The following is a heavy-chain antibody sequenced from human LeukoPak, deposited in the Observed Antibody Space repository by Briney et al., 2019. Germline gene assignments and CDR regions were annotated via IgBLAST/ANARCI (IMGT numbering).Heavy chain of an antibody. D-gene: IGHD3-10*01. Sequence: GGSLRLSCAASGFTFNTYGMHWVRQAPGKGLEWVSVIYSGGSTYYADSVKGRFTISRDNSKNTLYLQMNSLRAEDTAVYYCASTRGEGYWGQGTLVTVSS. CDR3: ASTRGEGY. CDR1: GFTFNTYG. CDR2: IYSGGST. J-gene: IGHJ4*02. V-gene: IGHV3-NL1*01.